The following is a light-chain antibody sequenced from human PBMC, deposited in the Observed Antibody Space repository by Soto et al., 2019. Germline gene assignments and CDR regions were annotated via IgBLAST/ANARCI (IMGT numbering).Light chain of an antibody. V-gene: IGLV2-14*01. CDR1: SSDIGAYDY. J-gene: IGLJ1*01. Sequence: QSALTQPASLSGSPGQSITISCTGTSSDIGAYDYVSWFQQPPGKAPKLMISEVNHRPSGVSNRFSGSKSGNTAYLTISGLHVEDAAEYFCVSFTTTSTHVFGAGTKLTVL. CDR3: VSFTTTSTHV. CDR2: EVN.